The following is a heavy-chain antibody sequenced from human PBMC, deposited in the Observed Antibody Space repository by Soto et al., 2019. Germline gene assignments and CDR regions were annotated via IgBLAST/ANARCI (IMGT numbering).Heavy chain of an antibody. CDR1: GCSVNNGSYY. V-gene: IGHV4-61*03. J-gene: IGHJ4*02. Sequence: QVQLQESGPGLVKPSETLSLTCTVSGCSVNNGSYYWSWIRQPPGKGLEWIGYIYHTGTSNHKPTLKSRFTMSVDTSKDLFSLKVKSVTAADTAVYYCASNSRGYIYGYYLDSWGQGTLVTVSS. CDR2: IYHTGTS. D-gene: IGHD5-18*01. CDR3: ASNSRGYIYGYYLDS.